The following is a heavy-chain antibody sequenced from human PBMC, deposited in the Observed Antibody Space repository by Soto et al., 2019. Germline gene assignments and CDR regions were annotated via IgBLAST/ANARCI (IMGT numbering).Heavy chain of an antibody. CDR1: GFTFSSYG. J-gene: IGHJ4*02. V-gene: IGHV3-33*01. Sequence: QVQLVESGGGVVQPGRSLRLSCAASGFTFSSYGMHWVRQAPGKGLEWVAVIWYDGSNKYYADSVKGRFTISRDNSKNPRYLKMNGLRAEERAVYYCARTRILSRGQQLVRLASGGQGTLFTVSP. CDR3: ARTRILSRGQQLVRLAS. D-gene: IGHD6-13*01. CDR2: IWYDGSNK.